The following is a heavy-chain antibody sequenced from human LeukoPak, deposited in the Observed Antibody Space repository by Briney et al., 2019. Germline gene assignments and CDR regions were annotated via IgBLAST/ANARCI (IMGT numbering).Heavy chain of an antibody. CDR3: ARVRLRGGRNWFDP. J-gene: IGHJ5*02. CDR1: GYTFTSYD. CDR2: MNPNSGNT. Sequence: ASVKVSCMASGYTFTSYDIDWVRQATGQGLEWMGWMNPNSGNTRYAQKFQGRVTMTRNTSISTAYMELSSLRSEDTAVYYCARVRLRGGRNWFDPWGQGTLVTVSS. D-gene: IGHD4-17*01. V-gene: IGHV1-8*01.